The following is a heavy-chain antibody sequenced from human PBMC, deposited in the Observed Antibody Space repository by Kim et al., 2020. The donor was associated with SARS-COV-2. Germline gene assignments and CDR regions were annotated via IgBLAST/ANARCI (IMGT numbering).Heavy chain of an antibody. D-gene: IGHD6-19*01. V-gene: IGHV3-66*01. CDR3: ARGGNSSGWYYFDY. J-gene: IGHJ4*02. Sequence: ADSGKGRFTISRDNSKNSLYLQMNSLRAEDTAVYYGARGGNSSGWYYFDYWGQGTLVTVSS.